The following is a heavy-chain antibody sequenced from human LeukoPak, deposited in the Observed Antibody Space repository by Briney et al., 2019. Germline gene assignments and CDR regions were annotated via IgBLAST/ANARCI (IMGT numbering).Heavy chain of an antibody. CDR2: INPNSGGT. CDR1: GYTFTGYY. J-gene: IGHJ6*03. Sequence: GASVKVSCKASGYTFTGYYMHWVRQAPGQGLEWMGWINPNSGGTNYAQKFQGRVTMTRDTSISTAYMELSRLRSDDTAVYYCARSKAVAGTGYYMDVWGKGTTVTISS. V-gene: IGHV1-2*02. D-gene: IGHD6-19*01. CDR3: ARSKAVAGTGYYMDV.